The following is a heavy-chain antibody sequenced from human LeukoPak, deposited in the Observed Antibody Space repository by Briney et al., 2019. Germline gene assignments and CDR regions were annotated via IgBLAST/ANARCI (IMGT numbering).Heavy chain of an antibody. CDR2: IQYDGSKK. J-gene: IGHJ4*02. D-gene: IGHD5-12*01. Sequence: GGSLRLSCASTFTFNIYCMHWVRQAPGKGLEGVAFIQYDGSKKYYADSVKGRFTISRDNSRNTLSLQMNSLRTEDTAVYYCARDRTAYSYGTLFDYWGQGTLVTVSS. V-gene: IGHV3-30*02. CDR1: TFTFNIYC. CDR3: ARDRTAYSYGTLFDY.